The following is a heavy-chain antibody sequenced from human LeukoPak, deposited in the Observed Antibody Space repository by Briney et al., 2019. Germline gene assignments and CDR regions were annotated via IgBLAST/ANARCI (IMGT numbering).Heavy chain of an antibody. CDR2: ISGSGTST. J-gene: IGHJ4*02. Sequence: PGGSLRLSCAASGFTFSNYDMGWVRQAPGEGLEWVSTISGSGTSTYYTDSVKGQFTISRDNPKNAQYLQMNSLRAEDTAVYYCAKAIAATGRWWIFDYWGQGTLVTVSS. CDR1: GFTFSNYD. D-gene: IGHD6-13*01. CDR3: AKAIAATGRWWIFDY. V-gene: IGHV3-23*01.